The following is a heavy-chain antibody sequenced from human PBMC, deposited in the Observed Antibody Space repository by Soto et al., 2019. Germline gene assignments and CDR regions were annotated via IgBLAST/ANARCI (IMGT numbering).Heavy chain of an antibody. D-gene: IGHD6-6*01. J-gene: IGHJ4*02. Sequence: HPGGSLRLSCAASGFTFSSYAMSWVRQAPGKGLEWVSAISGSGGSTYYADSVKGRFTISRDNSKNTLYLQMNSLRAEDTAVYYCAKAHYSSSALNPTYFDYWGQGTLVTVSS. CDR1: GFTFSSYA. V-gene: IGHV3-23*01. CDR2: ISGSGGST. CDR3: AKAHYSSSALNPTYFDY.